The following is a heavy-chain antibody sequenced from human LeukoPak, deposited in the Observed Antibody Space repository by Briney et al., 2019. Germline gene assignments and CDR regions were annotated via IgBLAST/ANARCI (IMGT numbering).Heavy chain of an antibody. CDR3: ARERGNLRGDAFDI. V-gene: IGHV4-4*07. J-gene: IGHJ3*02. CDR1: GGSISNYF. CDR2: MYTSGST. Sequence: SETLSLTCTVSGGSISNYFWTWIRQPAGEGLEWIGRMYTSGSTNYNPSLMSRVTMSVDTSKNQFSLKLSSVTAADTAVYYCARERGNLRGDAFDIWGQGTMVTVSS. D-gene: IGHD1-26*01.